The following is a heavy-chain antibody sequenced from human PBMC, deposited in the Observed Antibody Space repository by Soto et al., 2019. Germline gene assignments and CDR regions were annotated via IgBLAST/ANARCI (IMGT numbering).Heavy chain of an antibody. CDR2: INAGNGNT. V-gene: IGHV1-3*01. CDR1: GYTFNNHA. D-gene: IGHD6-13*01. J-gene: IGHJ6*02. CDR3: ARGYQPLDV. Sequence: ASVKVSCKASGYTFNNHAIHWVRQAPGQRLEWMGWINAGNGNTKYSQKFQGRVTITRDTSASTAYMELSSLRSEDTAVYYCARGYQPLDVWGQGTTVTVS.